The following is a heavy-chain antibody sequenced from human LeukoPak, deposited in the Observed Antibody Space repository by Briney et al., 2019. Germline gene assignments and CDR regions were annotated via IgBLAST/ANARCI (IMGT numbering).Heavy chain of an antibody. V-gene: IGHV3-30*04. Sequence: GGSLRLSCAASGFTFSSYAMHWVRQAPGKGLEWVAVISYDGSNKCYADSVKGRFTISRDNSKNTLYLQMNSLRAEDTAVYYCARDRAGYSTTGTMDYWGQGTLVTVSS. CDR1: GFTFSSYA. CDR2: ISYDGSNK. J-gene: IGHJ4*02. CDR3: ARDRAGYSTTGTMDY. D-gene: IGHD5-18*01.